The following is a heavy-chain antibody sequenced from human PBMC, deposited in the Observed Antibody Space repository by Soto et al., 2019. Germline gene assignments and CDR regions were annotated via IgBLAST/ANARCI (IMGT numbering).Heavy chain of an antibody. CDR1: GFTFSSYA. Sequence: GGSLRLSCAASGFTFSSYAMTWVRQAPGTGLEWVSGLSGSGRDTYYAESVKGRFTVSRDNSKNTLFLQMNSLRAEDTAVYYCAKLADYSNSLTDYWGQGTLVTVSS. CDR3: AKLADYSNSLTDY. J-gene: IGHJ4*02. D-gene: IGHD4-4*01. CDR2: LSGSGRDT. V-gene: IGHV3-23*01.